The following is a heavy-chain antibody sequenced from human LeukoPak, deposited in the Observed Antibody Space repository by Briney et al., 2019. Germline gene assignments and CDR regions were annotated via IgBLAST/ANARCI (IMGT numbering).Heavy chain of an antibody. CDR1: GGTFSSYA. CDR3: AREIAAAGTPSGFDY. CDR2: IIPIFGTA. V-gene: IGHV1-69*13. J-gene: IGHJ4*02. D-gene: IGHD6-13*01. Sequence: SVKVSCEASGGTFSSYAISWVRQAPGQGLEWMGGIIPIFGTANYAQKFQGRVTITADESTSTAYMELSSLRSEDTAVYYCAREIAAAGTPSGFDYWGQGTLVTVSS.